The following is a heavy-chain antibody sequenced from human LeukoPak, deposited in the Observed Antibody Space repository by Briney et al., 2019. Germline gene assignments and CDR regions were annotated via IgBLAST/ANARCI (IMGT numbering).Heavy chain of an antibody. CDR3: ARRNGGYYGSGSYSGFDP. CDR1: GGSISSSNW. Sequence: PSGTLSLTCAVSGGSISSSNWWSWVRQPPGKGLEWIGEIYHSGSTNYNPSLKSRVTISVDKSKNQFSLKLSSVTAADTAVYYCARRNGGYYGSGSYSGFDPWGQGTLVTVSS. V-gene: IGHV4-4*02. CDR2: IYHSGST. D-gene: IGHD3-10*01. J-gene: IGHJ5*02.